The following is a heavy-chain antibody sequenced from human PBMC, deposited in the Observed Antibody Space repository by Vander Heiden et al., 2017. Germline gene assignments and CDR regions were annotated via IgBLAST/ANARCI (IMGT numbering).Heavy chain of an antibody. D-gene: IGHD2-2*03. CDR2: IYYSGST. Sequence: QVQLQESGPGLVKPSQTLSLTCTVSVGSIRSGDYYWSWSRQPPGKGLEWIGYIYYSGSTYYNPSLKSRVTISVDTPKNQFSLKLSSVTAADTAVYYCAREAMDPYWFDPWGQGTLVTVSS. V-gene: IGHV4-30-4*01. J-gene: IGHJ5*02. CDR3: AREAMDPYWFDP. CDR1: VGSIRSGDYY.